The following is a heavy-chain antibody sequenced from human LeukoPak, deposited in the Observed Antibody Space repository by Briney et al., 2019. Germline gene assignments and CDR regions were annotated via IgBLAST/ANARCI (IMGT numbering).Heavy chain of an antibody. CDR3: AKYYYYDSSGDEYFQH. D-gene: IGHD3-22*01. V-gene: IGHV3-23*01. Sequence: GGSLRLSCAASGFTFSSYAMSWVRQAPGKGLEWVSAISGSGGSTYYADSAKGRFTISRDNSKNTLYLQMNSLRAEDTAVYYCAKYYYYDSSGDEYFQHWGQGTLVTVSS. CDR1: GFTFSSYA. J-gene: IGHJ1*01. CDR2: ISGSGGST.